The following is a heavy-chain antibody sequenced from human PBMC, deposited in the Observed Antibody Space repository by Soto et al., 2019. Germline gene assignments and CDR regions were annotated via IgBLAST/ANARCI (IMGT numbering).Heavy chain of an antibody. D-gene: IGHD3-22*01. CDR2: ISYDGGSK. CDR1: GFTFSTYG. CDR3: AKEQLAMTVVVADYFDS. Sequence: QVQLVESGGGVVQPGKSLRLSCAASGFTFSTYGIHWVRQAPGKGLEWVALISYDGGSKYYGDSVKGRFIISRDNSLNTVSLQMNSLRADDTDVYFCAKEQLAMTVVVADYFDSWGQGTLVTVSS. V-gene: IGHV3-30*18. J-gene: IGHJ4*02.